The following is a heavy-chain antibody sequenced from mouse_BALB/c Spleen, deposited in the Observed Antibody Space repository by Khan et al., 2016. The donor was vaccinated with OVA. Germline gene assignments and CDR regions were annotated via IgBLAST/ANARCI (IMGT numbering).Heavy chain of an antibody. V-gene: IGHV5-6*01. Sequence: EVQVVESGGDVVKPGGSLKLSCAASGFTFSTYGMSWVRQTPDKRLEWVATVSTGGHYTYYPDTVKGRFTISRDNAKNTLYLHMSSLKSEDTARFYCARLAYYYDSEGFAYWGQGTLVTVSA. D-gene: IGHD1-1*01. CDR1: GFTFSTYG. J-gene: IGHJ3*01. CDR3: ARLAYYYDSEGFAY. CDR2: VSTGGHYT.